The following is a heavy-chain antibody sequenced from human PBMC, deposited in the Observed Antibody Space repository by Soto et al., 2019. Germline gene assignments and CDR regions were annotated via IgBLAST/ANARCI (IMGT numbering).Heavy chain of an antibody. J-gene: IGHJ5*02. CDR1: GYTFTSYG. Sequence: QVQLVQSGAEVKKPGASVKVSCKASGYTFTSYGISWVRQAPGQGLEWMGWISAYNGNTNYAQKLQGRVTMTTVTSTSTAYMELRSLRSDETAVYYCARDVRVAGTAKRRFDPWGQGTLVTVSS. V-gene: IGHV1-18*01. D-gene: IGHD6-19*01. CDR2: ISAYNGNT. CDR3: ARDVRVAGTAKRRFDP.